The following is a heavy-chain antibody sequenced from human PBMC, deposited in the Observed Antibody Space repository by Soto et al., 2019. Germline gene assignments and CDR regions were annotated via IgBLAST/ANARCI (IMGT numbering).Heavy chain of an antibody. CDR2: IIPIFGTA. CDR1: GGTFSSYA. CDR3: AAADIAAAGTDYYYGMDV. J-gene: IGHJ6*02. D-gene: IGHD6-13*01. Sequence: GASVKVSCKASGGTFSSYAISWVRQAPGQGLEWMGGIIPIFGTANYAQKFQGRVTITADKSTSTAYMELSSLRSEDTAVYYCAAADIAAAGTDYYYGMDVWGQGTTVTVSS. V-gene: IGHV1-69*06.